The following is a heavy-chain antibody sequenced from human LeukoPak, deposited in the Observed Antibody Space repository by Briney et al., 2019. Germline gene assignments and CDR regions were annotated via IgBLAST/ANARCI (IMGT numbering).Heavy chain of an antibody. Sequence: SETLSLTCTVSGGSISSSDYYWGWIRQPPGKGLEWIGSIYYGGSTYYNPSLKSRVTISVDTSMNQFSLKLSFVTTADTAVYYCARALGYCSGGSCARGYNWFDPWGQGTLVTVPS. CDR2: IYYGGST. CDR1: GGSISSSDYY. D-gene: IGHD2-15*01. CDR3: ARALGYCSGGSCARGYNWFDP. V-gene: IGHV4-39*01. J-gene: IGHJ5*02.